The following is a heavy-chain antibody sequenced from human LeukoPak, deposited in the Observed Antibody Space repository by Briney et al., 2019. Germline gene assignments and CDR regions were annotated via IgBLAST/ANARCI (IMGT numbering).Heavy chain of an antibody. CDR1: GGSFSGYY. CDR2: INHSGST. J-gene: IGHJ4*02. D-gene: IGHD6-13*01. Sequence: ASETLSLTCAVYGGSFSGYYWSWIRQPPGKGLEWIGEINHSGSTNYNPSLKSRVTISVDTSKNQFSLNLSSVTAADTAVYYCARVVGSTYYFDYWGQGTLVTASS. V-gene: IGHV4-34*01. CDR3: ARVVGSTYYFDY.